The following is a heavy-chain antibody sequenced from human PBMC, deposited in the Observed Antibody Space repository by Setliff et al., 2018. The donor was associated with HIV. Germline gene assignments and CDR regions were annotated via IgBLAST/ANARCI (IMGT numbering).Heavy chain of an antibody. CDR2: IYHSGST. Sequence: SETLSLTCTVSGGSISGYFWNWIRQPPGKGLEWIGYIYHSGSTYYNPSLKSRVTISVDTSKNQFSLKVSSVTAADTAVYYCARDRGGGYNNLDYWGQGTLVTVSS. J-gene: IGHJ4*02. V-gene: IGHV4-59*12. CDR3: ARDRGGGYNNLDY. CDR1: GGSISGYF. D-gene: IGHD5-12*01.